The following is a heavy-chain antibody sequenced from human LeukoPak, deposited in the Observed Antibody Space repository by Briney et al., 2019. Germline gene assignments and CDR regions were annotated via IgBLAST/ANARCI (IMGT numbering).Heavy chain of an antibody. J-gene: IGHJ4*02. CDR2: ISSSSSTI. CDR1: GFTFSSYS. CDR3: ARDLRSKYCSGGSCYTENFDY. V-gene: IGHV3-48*01. D-gene: IGHD2-15*01. Sequence: GGSLRLSCAASGFTFSSYSMTWVRQAPGKGLEWVSYISSSSSTIYYADSVKGRFTISRDNAKNSLYLQMNSLRAEDTAVYYCARDLRSKYCSGGSCYTENFDYWGQGTLVTVSS.